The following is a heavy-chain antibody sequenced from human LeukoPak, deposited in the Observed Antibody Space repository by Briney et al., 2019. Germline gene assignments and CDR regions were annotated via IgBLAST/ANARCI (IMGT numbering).Heavy chain of an antibody. D-gene: IGHD6-19*01. CDR3: AKDIHIGHGSGWPES. Sequence: PGGSLRLSCVGSGFTFGEYGMHWVRQVPGKRLEWVCHITWDGGSTYYAGSVKGRFTIYRDNSKNSLFLQMNSLGPEDTALYYCAKDIHIGHGSGWPESWGQGTLVTVSS. CDR2: ITWDGGST. V-gene: IGHV3-43D*03. CDR1: GFTFGEYG. J-gene: IGHJ5*02.